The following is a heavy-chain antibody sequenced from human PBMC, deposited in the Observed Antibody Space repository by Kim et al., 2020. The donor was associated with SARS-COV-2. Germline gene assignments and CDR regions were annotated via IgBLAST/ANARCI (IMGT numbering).Heavy chain of an antibody. J-gene: IGHJ6*02. V-gene: IGHV4-61*07. D-gene: IGHD2-15*01. Sequence: NPSLKSRVTIAVDTSKNQFSLKLSSVTAADTAVYYCARHTRIDFYGMDVWGQGTTVTVSS. CDR3: ARHTRIDFYGMDV.